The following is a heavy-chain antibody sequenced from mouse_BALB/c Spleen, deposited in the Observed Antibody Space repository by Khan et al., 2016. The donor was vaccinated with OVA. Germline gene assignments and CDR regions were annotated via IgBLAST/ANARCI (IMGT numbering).Heavy chain of an antibody. V-gene: IGHV1S136*01. Sequence: EVQLQQSGPELVKPGASVKMSCKASGYTFTSYVMHWVKQKPGLGLEWIGYIYPFNDDTKYNEKFKDKATLTSDKSSSTAYMELSSLTSEDSAVXYCAPVGTYYVSFAYWGQGTQVTVSA. CDR3: APVGTYYVSFAY. J-gene: IGHJ3*01. CDR2: IYPFNDDT. D-gene: IGHD1-1*01. CDR1: GYTFTSYV.